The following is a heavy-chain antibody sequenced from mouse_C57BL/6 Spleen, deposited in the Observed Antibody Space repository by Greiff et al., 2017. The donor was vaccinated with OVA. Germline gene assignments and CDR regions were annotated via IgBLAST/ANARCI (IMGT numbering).Heavy chain of an antibody. V-gene: IGHV1-26*01. J-gene: IGHJ2*01. D-gene: IGHD2-12*01. CDR1: GYTFTDYY. Sequence: EVQLQQSGPELVKPGASVKISCKASGYTFTDYYMNWVKQSHGQSLEWIGDINPNNGGTSYNQKFTGKATLTVDKSSSTAYMELRSLTSEDSAVYYCARGDSYYVDYWGQGTTLTVSA. CDR3: ARGDSYYVDY. CDR2: INPNNGGT.